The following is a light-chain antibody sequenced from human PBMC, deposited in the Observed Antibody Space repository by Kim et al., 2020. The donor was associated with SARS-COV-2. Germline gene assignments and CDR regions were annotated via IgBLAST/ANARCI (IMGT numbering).Light chain of an antibody. Sequence: GQRVTISCSGSNSNIGKSDVNWYQVLPGTAPKLLIYSNTQRPSGIPVRFSGSKSGTSASLAISGLLSGDEADYYCATWEDSLNGVIFGGGTQLTVL. V-gene: IGLV1-44*01. CDR2: SNT. J-gene: IGLJ2*01. CDR1: NSNIGKSD. CDR3: ATWEDSLNGVI.